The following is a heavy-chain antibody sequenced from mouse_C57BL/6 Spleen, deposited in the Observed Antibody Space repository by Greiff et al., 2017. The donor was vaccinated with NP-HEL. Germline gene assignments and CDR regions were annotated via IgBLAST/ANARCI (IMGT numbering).Heavy chain of an antibody. CDR3: ARITTVVDYFDY. CDR1: GYTFTSYW. CDR2: IYPGSGST. V-gene: IGHV1-55*01. J-gene: IGHJ2*01. Sequence: QVQLQQPGAELVKPGASVKMSCKASGYTFTSYWITWVKQRTGQGLEWIGDIYPGSGSTNYNEKFKSKATLTVDTSSSTAYMQLSSLTSEDSAVYYCARITTVVDYFDYWGQGTTLTVSS. D-gene: IGHD1-1*01.